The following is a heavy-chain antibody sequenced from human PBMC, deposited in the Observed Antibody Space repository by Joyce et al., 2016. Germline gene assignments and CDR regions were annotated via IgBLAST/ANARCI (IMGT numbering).Heavy chain of an antibody. CDR3: VRDQGWKLPPDY. V-gene: IGHV3-33*01. Sequence: QVQLVESGGGVVQPGRSMRLSCAASGFTFRNFGMHWVRQAPGKGLEWVAFIWHDGSGKDYGDSLKGRFTISRDNSKNTLDLQMNSLRVEDTAVYYCVRDQGWKLPPDYWGQGTLVTVSS. J-gene: IGHJ4*02. CDR1: GFTFRNFG. CDR2: IWHDGSGK. D-gene: IGHD4-23*01.